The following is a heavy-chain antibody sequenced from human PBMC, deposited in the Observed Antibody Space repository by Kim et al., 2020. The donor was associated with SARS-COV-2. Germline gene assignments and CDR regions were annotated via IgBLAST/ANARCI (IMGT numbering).Heavy chain of an antibody. J-gene: IGHJ4*02. D-gene: IGHD5-12*01. CDR2: ISGSCGST. CDR1: GFTFSSYA. V-gene: IGHV3-23*01. CDR3: AKGSDHSGYYFTLDTLGY. Sequence: GGSLRLSCAASGFTFSSYAMSWVRQAPGKGLEWVSAISGSCGSTYYADSVKDRFTISRDNSKNTLYLQMNSLRAEDTAVYYCAKGSDHSGYYFTLDTLGYWGQGTLVTVSS.